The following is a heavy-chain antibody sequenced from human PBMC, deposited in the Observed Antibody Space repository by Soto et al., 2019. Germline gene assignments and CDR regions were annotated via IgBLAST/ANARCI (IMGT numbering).Heavy chain of an antibody. V-gene: IGHV1-18*01. CDR3: ARVAGNYDSSGSDY. Sequence: ASVKVSCKASGYTFTSYGISWVRQAPGQGLEWMGWISAYNGNTNYAQKLQGRVTMTTDTSTSTAYMELRSLRSDDTAVYYCARVAGNYDSSGSDYWGQGTLVTVPS. CDR2: ISAYNGNT. CDR1: GYTFTSYG. J-gene: IGHJ4*02. D-gene: IGHD3-22*01.